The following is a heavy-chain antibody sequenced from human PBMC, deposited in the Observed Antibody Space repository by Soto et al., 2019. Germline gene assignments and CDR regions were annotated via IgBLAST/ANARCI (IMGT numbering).Heavy chain of an antibody. J-gene: IGHJ5*02. CDR1: GFSLGTSEMS. V-gene: IGHV2-70*01. CDR3: ARATSYTSSWPSNWFDP. D-gene: IGHD6-13*01. CDR2: IDGDDDK. Sequence: SGPTLVNPTQTLTLTCTFSGFSLGTSEMSVSLIRQPPGKALEWLALIDGDDDKYYSTSLKTRLTISKDTSKNQVVLTMTNMDPVDTATYYCARATSYTSSWPSNWFDPWGQGTLVTVSS.